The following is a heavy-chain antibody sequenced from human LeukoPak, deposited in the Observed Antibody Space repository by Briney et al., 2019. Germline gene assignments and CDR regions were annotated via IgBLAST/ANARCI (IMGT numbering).Heavy chain of an antibody. CDR1: GFTFSAYW. D-gene: IGHD4-23*01. V-gene: IGHV3-7*03. CDR3: ARKTVVGSYFDY. J-gene: IGHJ4*02. Sequence: GALRLSCAASGFTFSAYWMSWVRQAPGKGLEWVANIKQDGSDKYYVDSVKGRFTISRDNAKNSLYLQRNSLRAEDTAVYYCARKTVVGSYFDYWGQGTPVTVSS. CDR2: IKQDGSDK.